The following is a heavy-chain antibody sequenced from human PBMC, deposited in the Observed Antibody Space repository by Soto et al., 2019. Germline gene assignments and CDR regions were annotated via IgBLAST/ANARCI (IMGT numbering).Heavy chain of an antibody. V-gene: IGHV3-23*01. J-gene: IGHJ4*02. Sequence: GGSLRLSCAASGFTFSSYAMSWVRQAPGKGLEWVSAISGSGGSTYYADSVKGRFTISRDNSKNTLYLQMNSLRAEDTAVYYCAKDYPKYYDILTGYYRYWGQGTLVTVSS. CDR2: ISGSGGST. CDR1: GFTFSSYA. CDR3: AKDYPKYYDILTGYYRY. D-gene: IGHD3-9*01.